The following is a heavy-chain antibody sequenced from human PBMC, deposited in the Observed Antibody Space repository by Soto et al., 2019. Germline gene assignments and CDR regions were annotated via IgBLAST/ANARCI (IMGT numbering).Heavy chain of an antibody. CDR1: GFTVSSNY. CDR3: ARDPLAMVRGVRGEKNDAFDI. V-gene: IGHV3-66*01. CDR2: IYSGGST. D-gene: IGHD3-10*01. Sequence: GGSLRLSCAASGFTVSSNYMSWVRQAPGKGLEWVSVIYSGGSTYYADSVKGRFTISRDNSKNTLYLQMNSLRAEDTAVYYCARDPLAMVRGVRGEKNDAFDIWGQGTMVTVSS. J-gene: IGHJ3*02.